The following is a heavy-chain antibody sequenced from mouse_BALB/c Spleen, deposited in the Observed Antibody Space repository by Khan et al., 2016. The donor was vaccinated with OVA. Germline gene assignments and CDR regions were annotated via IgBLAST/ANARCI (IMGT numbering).Heavy chain of an antibody. J-gene: IGHJ2*01. CDR2: INTNTGEP. CDR1: GYTFTNFG. Sequence: QIQLVQSGPELKKPGETVKISCKASGYTFTNFGMNWVKQAPGKDLKWMGWINTNTGEPTYAEEFKGRFAFSLETSASTAYLQINNLKNEDTATYFCARESLLLYFDYWGKGTTLTVAS. D-gene: IGHD2-12*01. CDR3: ARESLLLYFDY. V-gene: IGHV9-3*02.